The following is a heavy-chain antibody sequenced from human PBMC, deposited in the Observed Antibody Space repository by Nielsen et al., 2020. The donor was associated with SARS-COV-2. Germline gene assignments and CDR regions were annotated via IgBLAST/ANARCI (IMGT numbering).Heavy chain of an antibody. D-gene: IGHD2-2*01. V-gene: IGHV5-10-1*01. CDR2: IDPSDSYV. CDR3: ARYASEYYYYYYMGV. J-gene: IGHJ6*03. CDR1: GYSFTSHW. Sequence: GGSLRLSCKGSGYSFTSHWITWVRQMPGKGLEWMGRIDPSDSYVDYSPSFQGHVAISADKSISTAYLQWSSLKASDTAMYYCARYASEYYYYYYMGVWGTGTTVTVPS.